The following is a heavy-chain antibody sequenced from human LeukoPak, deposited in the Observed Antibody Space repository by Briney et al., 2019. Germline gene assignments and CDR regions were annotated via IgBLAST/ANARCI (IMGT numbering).Heavy chain of an antibody. CDR3: AREGGRRRASNFDWFDP. V-gene: IGHV3-21*06. J-gene: IGHJ5*02. CDR1: GFTFSAYT. Sequence: GGSLRLFCAAAGFTFSAYTMNWVRQAPGKGLEWVSAVSSNSAYIYYADSLRGRFTISRDNAKSLLYLQINSLRADDTAVYYCAREGGRRRASNFDWFDPWGQGTLVTVSS. CDR2: VSSNSAYI. D-gene: IGHD3-16*01.